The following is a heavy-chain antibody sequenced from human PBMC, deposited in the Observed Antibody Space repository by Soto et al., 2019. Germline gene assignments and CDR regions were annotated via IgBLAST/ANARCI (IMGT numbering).Heavy chain of an antibody. J-gene: IGHJ4*02. D-gene: IGHD6-19*01. CDR3: ARRITFSNGWDY. CDR1: GYMFTSYW. CDR2: IHGGDSNT. Sequence: GEPLKISCKCAGYMFTSYWIGWVRQMPGKGLEWMGIIHGGDSNTRYSPSFDGQVTISTDKSINTAYLQWSSLKASDTAMYYCARRITFSNGWDYWGQGTLVTVSS. V-gene: IGHV5-51*01.